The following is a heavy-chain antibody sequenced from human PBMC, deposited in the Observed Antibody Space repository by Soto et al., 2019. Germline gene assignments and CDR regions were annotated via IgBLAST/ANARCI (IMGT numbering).Heavy chain of an antibody. V-gene: IGHV4-39*01. CDR2: IYYSGST. Sequence: LSLTCTVSGGSISSSSYYWGWIRQPPGKGLEWIGSIYYSGSTYYNPSLKSRVTISVDTSKNQFSLKLSSVTAADTAVYYCARPSGYDYPDAFDIWGQGTMVTVSS. J-gene: IGHJ3*02. CDR1: GGSISSSSYY. D-gene: IGHD4-17*01. CDR3: ARPSGYDYPDAFDI.